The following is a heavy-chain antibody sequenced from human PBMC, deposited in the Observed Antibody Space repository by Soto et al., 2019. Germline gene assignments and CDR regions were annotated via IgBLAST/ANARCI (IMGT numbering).Heavy chain of an antibody. J-gene: IGHJ5*02. V-gene: IGHV4-34*01. D-gene: IGHD2-15*01. CDR2: ISHSGST. Sequence: PSETLSLTCAVYGGSFSGYYWSWIRQPPGKGLEWIGEISHSGSTNYNPSLKSRVTISVDTSKNQFSLKLSSVTAADTAVYYCASSPLAAKTYNWFDPWGQGTLVTVSS. CDR1: GGSFSGYY. CDR3: ASSPLAAKTYNWFDP.